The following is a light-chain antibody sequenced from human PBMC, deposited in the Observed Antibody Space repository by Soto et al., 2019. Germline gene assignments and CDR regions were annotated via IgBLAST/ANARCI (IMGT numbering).Light chain of an antibody. Sequence: EIVMTQSPATLSVSPGERATLSCRASQSVSTNLAWYQQKPGQAPRLLMYGASTSATGIPARFSGSGSGTEFTLAISSLQYEDFAVYYCQQYHNWPPYTFGQGTKLEIK. CDR2: GAS. J-gene: IGKJ2*01. CDR1: QSVSTN. V-gene: IGKV3-15*01. CDR3: QQYHNWPPYT.